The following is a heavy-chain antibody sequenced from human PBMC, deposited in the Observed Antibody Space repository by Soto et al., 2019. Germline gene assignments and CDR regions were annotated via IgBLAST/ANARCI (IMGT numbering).Heavy chain of an antibody. CDR2: ISGSGGST. CDR1: GFTFSSYA. CDR3: AKFIGSYSNYGY. D-gene: IGHD4-4*01. J-gene: IGHJ4*02. Sequence: GGSLRLSCAASGFTFSSYAMSWVRQAPGKGLEWDSAISGSGGSTYYADSVKGRFTISRDNSKNTLYLQMNSLRAEDTAVYYCAKFIGSYSNYGYWGQGTLVTVSS. V-gene: IGHV3-23*01.